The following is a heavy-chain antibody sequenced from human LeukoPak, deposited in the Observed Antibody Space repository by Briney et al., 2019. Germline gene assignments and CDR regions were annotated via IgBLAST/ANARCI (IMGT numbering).Heavy chain of an antibody. V-gene: IGHV4-59*01. CDR1: GGSISSYY. CDR3: ARVAAPYSSGWYKRYYFDY. D-gene: IGHD6-19*01. Sequence: KPSETLSLTCTVSGGSISSYYWSWIRQPPGKGLEWIGYIYYSGSTNYNPSLKSRVTISVDTSKNQFSLKLSSVTAADTAVYYCARVAAPYSSGWYKRYYFDYWGQGTLVTVSS. CDR2: IYYSGST. J-gene: IGHJ4*02.